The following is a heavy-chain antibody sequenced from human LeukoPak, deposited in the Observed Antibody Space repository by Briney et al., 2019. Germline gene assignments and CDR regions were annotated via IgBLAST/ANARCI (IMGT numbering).Heavy chain of an antibody. CDR2: ILYSGSI. CDR3: ARLQYYYGMDV. D-gene: IGHD2/OR15-2a*01. J-gene: IGHJ6*02. Sequence: SETLSLTCTVSGDSISNYYWGWIRQPPGKGLEWMGSILYSGSIYNSPSLKSRVTVSVDTSKNQFSLKLTSVTAADTAVYYCARLQYYYGMDVWGQGTTVTVS. V-gene: IGHV4-39*01. CDR1: GDSISNYY.